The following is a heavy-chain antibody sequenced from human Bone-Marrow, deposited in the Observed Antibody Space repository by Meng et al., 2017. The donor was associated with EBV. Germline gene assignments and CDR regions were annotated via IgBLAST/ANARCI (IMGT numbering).Heavy chain of an antibody. CDR1: GFTFSIYW. CDR3: VREGGGSYQEYFQH. Sequence: EGRVVESGGGLVQPGGSLRLSCAASGFTFSIYWMHWVRQAPGKGLVWVSRINSDGSTTTYADSVKGRFTISRDNAKDTLYLQMNSLRAEDTAVYYCVREGGGSYQEYFQHWGQGTLVTVSS. V-gene: IGHV3-74*01. CDR2: INSDGSTT. J-gene: IGHJ1*01. D-gene: IGHD1-26*01.